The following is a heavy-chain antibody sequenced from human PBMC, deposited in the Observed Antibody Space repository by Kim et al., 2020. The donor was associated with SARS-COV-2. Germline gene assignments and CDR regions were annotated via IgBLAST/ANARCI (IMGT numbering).Heavy chain of an antibody. D-gene: IGHD6-13*01. Sequence: SQTLSLTCTVSGGSISSYYWSWIRQPPGKGLEWIGYIYYSGSTNYNPSLKSRVTISVDTSKNQFSLKLSSVTAADTAVYYCAREAAGTLDYWGQGTLVTVSS. CDR1: GGSISSYY. CDR3: AREAAGTLDY. CDR2: IYYSGST. V-gene: IGHV4-59*01. J-gene: IGHJ4*02.